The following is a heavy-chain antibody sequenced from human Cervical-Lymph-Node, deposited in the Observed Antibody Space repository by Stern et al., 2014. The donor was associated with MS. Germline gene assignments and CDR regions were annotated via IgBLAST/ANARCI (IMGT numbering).Heavy chain of an antibody. CDR2: IYPVDSET. CDR1: GFKFSIYW. J-gene: IGHJ4*02. V-gene: IGHV5-51*01. CDR3: ARQTTAWASDV. Sequence: QLVQSGAELIRPGESLKISCKGSGFKFSIYWIAWVRQMPGKGLEWMGVIYPVDSETRSSPSFQGQVTMSADNSTSTAYLQWSSLNASDTAMYFCARQTTAWASDVWGQGTLVTVSS. D-gene: IGHD1-14*01.